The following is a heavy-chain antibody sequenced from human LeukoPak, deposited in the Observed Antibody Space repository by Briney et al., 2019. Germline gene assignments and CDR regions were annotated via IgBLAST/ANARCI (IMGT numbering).Heavy chain of an antibody. CDR2: IYSGGST. CDR1: GFIVSSTY. CDR3: ARGRGSDY. V-gene: IGHV3-53*01. J-gene: IGHJ4*02. Sequence: GGSLRLSCAAPGFIVSSTYMGWVRQAPGKGLEWVSVIYSGGSTYYADSVKGRFTISRDNSENTLYLQMNSLRAEDTAVYYCARGRGSDYWGQGTLVTVSS.